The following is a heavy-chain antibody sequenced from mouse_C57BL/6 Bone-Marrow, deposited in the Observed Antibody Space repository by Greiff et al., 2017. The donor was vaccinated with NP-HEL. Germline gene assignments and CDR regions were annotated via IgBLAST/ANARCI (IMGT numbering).Heavy chain of an antibody. Sequence: QVQLQQSGAELARPGASVKMSCKASGYTFTSYTMHWVKQRPGQGLEWIGYINPSSGYTKYNQKFKDKATLTADKSSSTAYMQLGSLTSEDSAVYYCARKVGRDYFDYWGQGTTLTVSS. J-gene: IGHJ2*01. CDR3: ARKVGRDYFDY. CDR1: GYTFTSYT. V-gene: IGHV1-4*01. CDR2: INPSSGYT. D-gene: IGHD4-1*01.